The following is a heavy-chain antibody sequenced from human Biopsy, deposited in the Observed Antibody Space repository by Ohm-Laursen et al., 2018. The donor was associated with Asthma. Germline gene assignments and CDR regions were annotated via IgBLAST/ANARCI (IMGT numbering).Heavy chain of an antibody. D-gene: IGHD3-3*01. CDR3: VRFFAGAVYHNYVMDV. Sequence: TLSLTCSVSGGSFRDYSWGWIRQPPGKGLEWIGEITHSGRSNHDPSLKSRVTVSIDTSKRQFSLRLHSVTAADTAVYYCVRFFAGAVYHNYVMDVWGQGTTVTVSS. V-gene: IGHV4-34*01. CDR1: GGSFRDYS. CDR2: ITHSGRS. J-gene: IGHJ6*02.